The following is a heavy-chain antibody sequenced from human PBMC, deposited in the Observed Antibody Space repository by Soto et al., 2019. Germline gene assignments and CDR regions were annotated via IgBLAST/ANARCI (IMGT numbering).Heavy chain of an antibody. CDR3: AIGIAARPTPFDY. D-gene: IGHD6-6*01. CDR2: INPNSGGT. J-gene: IGHJ4*02. CDR1: GYTFTGYY. V-gene: IGHV1-2*04. Sequence: ASVKVSCKASGYTFTGYYMHWVRQAPGQGLEWMGWINPNSGGTNYAQKFQGWVTMTRDTSISTAYMELSRLRSDDTAVYYCAIGIAARPTPFDYWGQGTLVTVSS.